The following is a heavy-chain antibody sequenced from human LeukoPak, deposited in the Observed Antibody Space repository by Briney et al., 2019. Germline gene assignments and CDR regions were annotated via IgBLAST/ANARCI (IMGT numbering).Heavy chain of an antibody. CDR1: GGSISSYY. CDR3: ARAPHHYDSSPDAFDI. J-gene: IGHJ3*02. D-gene: IGHD3-22*01. CDR2: IYYSGST. Sequence: SETLSLTCTVSGGSISSYYWSWIRQPPGKGLEWIGYIYYSGSTNYNPSLKSRVTISVDTSKNQFSLKLSSVTAADTAVYYCARAPHHYDSSPDAFDIWGQGTMVTVSS. V-gene: IGHV4-59*01.